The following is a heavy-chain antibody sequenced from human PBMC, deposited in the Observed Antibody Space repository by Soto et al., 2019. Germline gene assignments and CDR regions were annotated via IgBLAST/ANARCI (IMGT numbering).Heavy chain of an antibody. D-gene: IGHD2-2*01. V-gene: IGHV4-30-4*01. Sequence: QVQLQESGPGLVKPSQTLSLTCTVSGGSISSGDYYWSWIRQPPGKGLEWIGYIYYSGSTYYNPSLKSRVTISVDTSNNQFSLKLSSVTAADTAVYYCASTPVDCISTCCYAWPYYFDYWGQGTLVTVSS. CDR3: ASTPVDCISTCCYAWPYYFDY. J-gene: IGHJ4*02. CDR1: GGSISSGDYY. CDR2: IYYSGST.